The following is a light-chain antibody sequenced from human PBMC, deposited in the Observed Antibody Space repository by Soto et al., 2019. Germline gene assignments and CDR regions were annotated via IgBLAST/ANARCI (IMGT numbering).Light chain of an antibody. V-gene: IGKV1-5*03. CDR1: QSISSW. Sequence: DIQMTQSPSTLSASVGDRVTITCRASQSISSWLAWYQQKPGKAPNLLIYKASTLESGVPSRFSGSGSGTEFTLTISSLQPDDFAVYYCQHYVTSLTTFGQGTKVDIK. CDR2: KAS. J-gene: IGKJ1*01. CDR3: QHYVTSLTT.